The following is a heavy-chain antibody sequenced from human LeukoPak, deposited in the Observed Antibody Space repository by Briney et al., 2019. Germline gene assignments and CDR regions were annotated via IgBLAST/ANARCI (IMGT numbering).Heavy chain of an antibody. CDR2: IYYSGST. Sequence: SETLSLTCTVSGGSISSYYWSWLRQPPGKGLEWIGYIYYSGSTNYNPSLKSRVTISVDTSKNQFSLKLSSVTAADTAVYYCAREIPLSTTRSGWYDYWGQGTLVTVSS. V-gene: IGHV4-59*01. J-gene: IGHJ4*02. D-gene: IGHD6-19*01. CDR1: GGSISSYY. CDR3: AREIPLSTTRSGWYDY.